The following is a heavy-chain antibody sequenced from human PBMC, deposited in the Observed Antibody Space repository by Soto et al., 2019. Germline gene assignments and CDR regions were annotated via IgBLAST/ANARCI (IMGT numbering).Heavy chain of an antibody. D-gene: IGHD5-12*01. V-gene: IGHV3-23*01. Sequence: EVQLWESGGDSVQAGRSLRLSCAASGFTFGNFAMSWVRQAPGKGLEWVSTITHTSENIDYSDSVKGRFTISRDNSKNTLYLQMNSLRAEDTAVYYCTEGRRLLWLKDVFDDRGQGTVVIVSS. J-gene: IGHJ3*01. CDR3: TEGRRLLWLKDVFDD. CDR2: ITHTSENI. CDR1: GFTFGNFA.